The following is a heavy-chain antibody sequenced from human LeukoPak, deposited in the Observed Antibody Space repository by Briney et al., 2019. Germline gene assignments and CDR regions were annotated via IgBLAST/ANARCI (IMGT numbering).Heavy chain of an antibody. D-gene: IGHD3-22*01. CDR1: GFTASTHH. J-gene: IGHJ4*02. V-gene: IGHV3-53*01. CDR2: RQPGNVS. CDR3: ARERDYDTYFDY. Sequence: PGGSLRLSCAVSGFTASTHHMAWVRQAPGKGLEWVSVRQPGNVSYYADSVTGRFTTSTDSSKNTLFLQMSHLRSEDTALYYCARERDYDTYFDYWGQGTLVIVSS.